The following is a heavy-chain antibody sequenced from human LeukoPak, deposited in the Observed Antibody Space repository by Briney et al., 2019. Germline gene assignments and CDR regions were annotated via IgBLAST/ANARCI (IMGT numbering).Heavy chain of an antibody. CDR2: IYYSGST. CDR1: GGSISSGDYY. CDR3: ARGAWWLSPYYYYMDV. V-gene: IGHV4-30-4*08. Sequence: SETLSLTCTVSGGSISSGDYYWSWIRQPPGKGLEWIGYIYYSGSTYYNPSLKSRVTISVDTSKNQFSLKLSSVTAADTAVYYCARGAWWLSPYYYYMDVWGKGTTVTVSS. D-gene: IGHD3-22*01. J-gene: IGHJ6*03.